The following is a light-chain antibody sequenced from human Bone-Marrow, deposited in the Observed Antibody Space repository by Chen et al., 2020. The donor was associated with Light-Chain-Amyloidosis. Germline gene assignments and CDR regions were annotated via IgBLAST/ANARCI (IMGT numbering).Light chain of an antibody. CDR2: DNN. CDR1: TSNIGNNF. CDR3: GTWDIRLGTVM. Sequence: QSVLTQPPSVSAAPGQKVTISCSGSTSNIGNNFVSWYQQFSGTAPKLLIYDNNRRPSGIPDRFSGSKSGTSATLGITGLQTGDEADYYCGTWDIRLGTVMFGGGTKLTVL. J-gene: IGLJ3*02. V-gene: IGLV1-51*01.